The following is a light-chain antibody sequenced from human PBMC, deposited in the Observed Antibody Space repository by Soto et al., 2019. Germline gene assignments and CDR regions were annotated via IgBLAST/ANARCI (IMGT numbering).Light chain of an antibody. V-gene: IGLV2-8*01. CDR3: SSYAGSNNLYV. Sequence: SVLTQPPSASGSPGQSVTISCTGTSSDVGGYNYVSWYQQHPGKAPKLMIYEVSKRPSGVPDRFCGSKSGNTASLTVSGLQAEDEADYYCSSYAGSNNLYVFGTGTKVTVL. CDR1: SSDVGGYNY. CDR2: EVS. J-gene: IGLJ1*01.